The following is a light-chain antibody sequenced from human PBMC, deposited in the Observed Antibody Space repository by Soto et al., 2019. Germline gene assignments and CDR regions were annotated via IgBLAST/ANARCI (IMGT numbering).Light chain of an antibody. CDR2: GTS. V-gene: IGKV3-20*01. J-gene: IGKJ2*03. Sequence: EIVLTQSPGTLSLSLGERATLSCRASQSVSSTYLAWYQQKPGQAPRLLIYGTSSSATGIPDRFSGSGSGTDFTLTISRLEPEDFAVYYCQQYGNSPRYSFGQGTNLEIK. CDR1: QSVSSTY. CDR3: QQYGNSPRYS.